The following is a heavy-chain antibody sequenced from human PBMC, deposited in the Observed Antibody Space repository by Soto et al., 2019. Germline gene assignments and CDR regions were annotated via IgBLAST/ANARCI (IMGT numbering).Heavy chain of an antibody. Sequence: PGGSLRLSCAASEFTFSNYVMSWVRQAPGKGLEWVSGISGSGDSTYYADSVKGRFTISRDNSKNTLYLQMNSLRADDTAEYYCVKDRSGDRCPCLDVWGQGTTVTVSS. D-gene: IGHD6-19*01. J-gene: IGHJ6*02. CDR2: ISGSGDST. CDR1: EFTFSNYV. CDR3: VKDRSGDRCPCLDV. V-gene: IGHV3-23*01.